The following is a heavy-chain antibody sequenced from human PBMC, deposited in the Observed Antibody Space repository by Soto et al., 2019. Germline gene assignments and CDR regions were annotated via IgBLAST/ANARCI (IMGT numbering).Heavy chain of an antibody. CDR3: ARDTGYSSGWRNWFDP. V-gene: IGHV3-33*01. CDR1: GFTFSSYG. D-gene: IGHD6-19*01. J-gene: IGHJ5*02. CDR2: IWYDGSNK. Sequence: GGSLRLSCAASGFTFSSYGMQWVRHAPGKGLEWVAVIWYDGSNKYYADSVKGRFTISRDNSKNTLYLQMNSLRAEDTAVYYCARDTGYSSGWRNWFDPWGQGTLVTVSS.